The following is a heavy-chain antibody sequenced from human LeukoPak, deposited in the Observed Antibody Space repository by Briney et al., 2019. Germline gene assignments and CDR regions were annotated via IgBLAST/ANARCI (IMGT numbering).Heavy chain of an antibody. CDR3: ARDERSSSLYYFDY. CDR2: ISSSSSTI. V-gene: IGHV3-48*04. CDR1: GFTFSSYS. J-gene: IGHJ4*02. Sequence: GGSLRLSCAASGFTFSSYSMNWVRQAPWKGLEWVSSISSSSSTIYYADSVKGRFTISRDNAKNSLYLQMNSLRAEDTAVYYCARDERSSSLYYFDYWGQGTLVTVSS. D-gene: IGHD6-13*01.